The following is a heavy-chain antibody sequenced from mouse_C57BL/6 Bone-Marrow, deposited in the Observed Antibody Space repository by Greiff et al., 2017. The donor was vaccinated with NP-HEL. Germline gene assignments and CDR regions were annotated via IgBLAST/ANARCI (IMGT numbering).Heavy chain of an antibody. CDR1: GFTFSSYA. J-gene: IGHJ4*01. CDR3: ASANAMDY. V-gene: IGHV5-4*03. CDR2: ISDGGSYT. Sequence: DVMLVESGGGLVKPGGSLKLSCAASGFTFSSYAMSWVRQTPEKRLEWVATISDGGSYTYYPDNVKGRFTISRDNAKNNLYLQMSHLKSEDTAMYYCASANAMDYWGQGTSVTVSS.